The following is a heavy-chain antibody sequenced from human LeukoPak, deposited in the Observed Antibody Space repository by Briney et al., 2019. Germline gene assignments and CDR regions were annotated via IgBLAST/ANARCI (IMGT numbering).Heavy chain of an antibody. Sequence: QPGGSLRLSCAASGFTFSSYGMHWVRQAPGKGLEWVAVISYDGSNKYYADSVKGRFTISRGNSKNTLYLQMNSLRAEDTAVYYCFVPMIVVAPGNDAFDIWGQGTMVTVSS. CDR2: ISYDGSNK. V-gene: IGHV3-30*03. CDR1: GFTFSSYG. D-gene: IGHD3-22*01. CDR3: FVPMIVVAPGNDAFDI. J-gene: IGHJ3*02.